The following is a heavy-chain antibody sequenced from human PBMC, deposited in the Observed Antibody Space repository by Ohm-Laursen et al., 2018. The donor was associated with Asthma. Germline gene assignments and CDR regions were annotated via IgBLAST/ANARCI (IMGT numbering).Heavy chain of an antibody. D-gene: IGHD2-15*01. Sequence: SLRLSCAAPGFTFSSYGMHWVRQAPGKGLEWVAVIWYDGSYKYYADSVKGRFTISRDNSKNTLYLQMNSLRAEDTAVYFCASAGYCSGGSCYSGYYFDYWGQGTLVTVSS. CDR2: IWYDGSYK. CDR3: ASAGYCSGGSCYSGYYFDY. J-gene: IGHJ4*02. CDR1: GFTFSSYG. V-gene: IGHV3-33*01.